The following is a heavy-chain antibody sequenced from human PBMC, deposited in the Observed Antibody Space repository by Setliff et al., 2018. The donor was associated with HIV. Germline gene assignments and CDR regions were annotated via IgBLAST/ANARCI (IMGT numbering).Heavy chain of an antibody. V-gene: IGHV4-31*11. CDR3: ARGSSTVYNYYMDV. CDR1: GGSISSDAYY. D-gene: IGHD1-26*01. Sequence: LSLTCAVSGGSISSDAYYWSWIRQCPGKGLEWIGYIYYSGSTYYNPSLKSRITISVDSSKNQLSLKLSSVTAADTAVYYCARGSSTVYNYYMDVWGKGTTVTVSS. CDR2: IYYSGST. J-gene: IGHJ6*03.